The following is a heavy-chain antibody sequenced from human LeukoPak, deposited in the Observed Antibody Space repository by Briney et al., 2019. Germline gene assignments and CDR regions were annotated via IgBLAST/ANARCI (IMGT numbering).Heavy chain of an antibody. J-gene: IGHJ4*02. Sequence: ASVKVSCKASGYTFTGYYMHWVRQAPGQGLEWMGWISAYNGNTNYAQKLQGRVTMTTDTSTSTAYMELRSLRSDDTAVYYCARTLDYYDSSGYNSLIDYWGQGTLVTVSS. CDR2: ISAYNGNT. CDR1: GYTFTGYY. D-gene: IGHD3-22*01. V-gene: IGHV1-18*04. CDR3: ARTLDYYDSSGYNSLIDY.